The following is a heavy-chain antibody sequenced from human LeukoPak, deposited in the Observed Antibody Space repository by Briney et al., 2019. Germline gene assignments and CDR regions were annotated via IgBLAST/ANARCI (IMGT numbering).Heavy chain of an antibody. CDR1: GFTFSSYT. Sequence: GGSLRLSCAASGFTFSSYTMNWVRQAPGKRLEWVSSISSSSSYIYYADSVKGRFTISRDNAKNSLYLQMNSLRAEDTAVYYCARVLMVTQRGPDNAFDIWGQGTMVTVSS. V-gene: IGHV3-21*01. J-gene: IGHJ3*02. CDR2: ISSSSSYI. CDR3: ARVLMVTQRGPDNAFDI. D-gene: IGHD5-18*01.